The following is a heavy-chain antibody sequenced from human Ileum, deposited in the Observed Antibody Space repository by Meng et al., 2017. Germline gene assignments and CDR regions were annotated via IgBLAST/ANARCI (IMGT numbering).Heavy chain of an antibody. V-gene: IGHV4-34*01. J-gene: IGHJ4*02. CDR2: IHYSGST. D-gene: IGHD1-26*01. Sequence: QLQLMQWCAGMLKPSETLSLTCNVYGDSFTDYYWNWIRQPPGKGLEWLGEIHYSGSTNYNPSLESRVTISEDTPQKQFSLRLSSVTAADTAVYYCARRIRGGSYLGWGQGTLVTVSS. CDR1: GDSFTDYY. CDR3: ARRIRGGSYLG.